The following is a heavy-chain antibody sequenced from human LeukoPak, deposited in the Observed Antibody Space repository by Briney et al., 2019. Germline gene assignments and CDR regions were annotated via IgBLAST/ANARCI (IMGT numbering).Heavy chain of an antibody. CDR2: IIPIFGTA. CDR1: GGTFSSYA. V-gene: IGHV1-69*05. J-gene: IGHJ5*02. Sequence: PVKVSCKASGGTFSSYAISWVRQAPGQGLEWMGGIIPIFGTANYAQKFQGRVTITTDESTSTAYMELSSLRSEDTAVYYCAREGDGYNSPNWFDPWGQGTLVTVSS. CDR3: AREGDGYNSPNWFDP. D-gene: IGHD5-24*01.